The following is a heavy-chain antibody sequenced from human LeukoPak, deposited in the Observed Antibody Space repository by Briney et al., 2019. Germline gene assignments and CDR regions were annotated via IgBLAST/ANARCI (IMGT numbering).Heavy chain of an antibody. D-gene: IGHD6-19*01. CDR3: ARGRSRFEGYSSGWYLDY. V-gene: IGHV1-2*02. CDR1: GYSFTDYY. J-gene: IGHJ4*02. Sequence: ASVKVSCKASGYSFTDYYMHWVRQAPGQGLEWMGWINPDSGGTNYAQKFQGRVTMTRDTSITTVYLDLSSLRFDDTAMYYCARGRSRFEGYSSGWYLDYWGQGTLVTVSS. CDR2: INPDSGGT.